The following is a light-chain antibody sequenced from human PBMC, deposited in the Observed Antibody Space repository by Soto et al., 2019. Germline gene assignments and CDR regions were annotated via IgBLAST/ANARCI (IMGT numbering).Light chain of an antibody. V-gene: IGLV3-25*02. J-gene: IGLJ2*01. Sequence: SYELTQPPSVSVSPGQTARITCSGDALPKQYSYWYQQRPGQAPVLVIYKDNERSSGIPERFSGSSSETTATLTISGVQAEDEADYHCQSADSSGIYPVVFGGGTKLTVL. CDR2: KDN. CDR3: QSADSSGIYPVV. CDR1: ALPKQY.